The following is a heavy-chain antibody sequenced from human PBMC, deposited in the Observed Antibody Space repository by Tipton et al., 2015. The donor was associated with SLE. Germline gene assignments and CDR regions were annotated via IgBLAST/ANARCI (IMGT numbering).Heavy chain of an antibody. V-gene: IGHV1-24*01. CDR3: ATSNWGRFDY. Sequence: QLVQSGAEVKKPGASVKVSCKVSGYSLTEVSIHWVRQVPEKGLEWMGGFDPAERETTHAQKFQGRFTMTEDKSTDTAYMELSSLRSDDSAVYYCATSNWGRFDYWGQGTLVTVSS. J-gene: IGHJ4*02. D-gene: IGHD7-27*01. CDR1: GYSLTEVS. CDR2: FDPAERET.